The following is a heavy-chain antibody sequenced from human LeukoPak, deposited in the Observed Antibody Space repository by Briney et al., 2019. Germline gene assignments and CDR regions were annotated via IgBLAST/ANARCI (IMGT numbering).Heavy chain of an antibody. CDR2: INHSGST. V-gene: IGHV4-30-2*01. D-gene: IGHD3-22*01. CDR1: GGSISSGGYY. CDR3: ARGDYYDSSAYYPNWFDP. J-gene: IGHJ5*02. Sequence: SQTLSLTCTVSGGSISSGGYYWSWIRQPPGKGLEWIGEINHSGSTNYNPSLKSRVTISVDTSKNQLSLKLSSVTAADTAVYYCARGDYYDSSAYYPNWFDPWGQGTLVTVSS.